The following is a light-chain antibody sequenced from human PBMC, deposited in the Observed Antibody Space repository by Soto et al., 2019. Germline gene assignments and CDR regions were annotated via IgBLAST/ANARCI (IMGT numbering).Light chain of an antibody. V-gene: IGLV2-14*01. J-gene: IGLJ1*01. Sequence: QSALPQPASVSGPLGQSITISCTGTSSDVGGSAYVSCYQQFPGNVPRLLIYKVTNRPSGVSYRFSGSKSGNTASLTISGLQAEDEADYFCTSSTTGSLYVFGTGTKVTVL. CDR2: KVT. CDR1: SSDVGGSAY. CDR3: TSSTTGSLYV.